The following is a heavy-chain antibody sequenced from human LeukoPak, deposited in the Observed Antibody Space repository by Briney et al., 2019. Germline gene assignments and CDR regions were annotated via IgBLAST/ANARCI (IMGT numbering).Heavy chain of an antibody. V-gene: IGHV1-46*01. CDR2: IIPSDGFT. J-gene: IGHJ4*02. D-gene: IGHD6-19*01. Sequence: ASVKVSCKASGYTFTSYAMNWVRQAPGQGLEWMGMIIPSDGFTSYAQKFQGRVTMTRDMSTSTVYMELSSLRSDDTAVYYCARDKSRIAVAGTIDYWGQGTLVTVSS. CDR1: GYTFTSYA. CDR3: ARDKSRIAVAGTIDY.